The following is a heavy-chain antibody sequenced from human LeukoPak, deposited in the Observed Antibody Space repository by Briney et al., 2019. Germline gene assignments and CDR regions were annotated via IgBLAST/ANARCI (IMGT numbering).Heavy chain of an antibody. J-gene: IGHJ4*02. CDR1: GGSISSYY. CDR2: IYTSGST. D-gene: IGHD6-13*01. Sequence: PSETLSLTCTVSGGSISSYYWSWIRQPPGKGLEWIGYIYTSGSTNYNPSLKSRVTISVDTSKNRFPLKLSSVTAADTAVYYCARRGGQQLAYYFDYWGQGTLVTVSS. V-gene: IGHV4-4*09. CDR3: ARRGGQQLAYYFDY.